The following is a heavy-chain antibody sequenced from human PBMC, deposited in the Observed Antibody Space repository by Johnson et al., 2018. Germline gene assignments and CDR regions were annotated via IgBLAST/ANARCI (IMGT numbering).Heavy chain of an antibody. CDR3: ARSQSACYGDYVGAEYFQH. Sequence: QVQLVESGGGLVQPGGSLRLSCAASGFTFSAYGIHWVRQAPGKGLEWVAVISYDGSNKYFADSVKGRFTISRDNSKNTLYLQMNSLRAEDTAVYYCARSQSACYGDYVGAEYFQHWGQGTLVTVSS. D-gene: IGHD4-17*01. CDR2: ISYDGSNK. CDR1: GFTFSAYG. J-gene: IGHJ1*01. V-gene: IGHV3-30*03.